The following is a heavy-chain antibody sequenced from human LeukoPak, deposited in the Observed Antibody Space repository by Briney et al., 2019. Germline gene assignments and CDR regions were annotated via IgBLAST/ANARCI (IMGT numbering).Heavy chain of an antibody. Sequence: GASVKVSCKASGYTFTGYYMHWVRQAPGQGLEWMGIINPSGGSTSYAQKFQGRVTMTRDTSTSTVYMELSSLRSEDTAVYYCARDREWLRFDYWGQGTLVTVSS. D-gene: IGHD5-12*01. CDR1: GYTFTGYY. CDR3: ARDREWLRFDY. CDR2: INPSGGST. V-gene: IGHV1-46*01. J-gene: IGHJ4*02.